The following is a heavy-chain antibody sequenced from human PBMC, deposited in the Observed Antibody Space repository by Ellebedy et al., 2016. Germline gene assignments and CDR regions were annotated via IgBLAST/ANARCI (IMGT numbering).Heavy chain of an antibody. V-gene: IGHV3-72*01. J-gene: IGHJ4*02. D-gene: IGHD4-17*01. Sequence: GGSLRLSCAASGFTFSDHYMDWVRQAPGKGLEWVGFIRSKAYGGTTGYAASVKGRFTISRDDSKNSLYLQMNSLKTEDTAVYYCAREGRDGDLDYWGQGTLVTVSS. CDR2: IRSKAYGGTT. CDR3: AREGRDGDLDY. CDR1: GFTFSDHY.